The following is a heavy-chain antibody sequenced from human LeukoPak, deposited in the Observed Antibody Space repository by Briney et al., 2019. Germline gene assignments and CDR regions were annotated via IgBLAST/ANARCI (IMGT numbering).Heavy chain of an antibody. CDR3: ARDGLPGSGIDY. V-gene: IGHV3-30-3*01. CDR2: LSYDGNNK. CDR1: GFTFSTYA. D-gene: IGHD6-19*01. J-gene: IGHJ4*02. Sequence: RGSLRLSCAASGFTFSTYAMHWVRQAPGKGLEWVAVLSYDGNNKYYADSVKGRFTISRDNSKNTLYLQMNSLRAEDTALYYCARDGLPGSGIDYWGQGTLVTVSS.